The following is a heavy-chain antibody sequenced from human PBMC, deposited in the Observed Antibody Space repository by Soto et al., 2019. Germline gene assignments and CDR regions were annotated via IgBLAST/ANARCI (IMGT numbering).Heavy chain of an antibody. CDR3: ARETAIPLNRSDP. J-gene: IGHJ5*02. CDR2: ISSSGSTI. Sequence: EVQLVESGGGLVQPGGSLRLSCAASGFTFSSYSMNWVRQAPGKGLVWVSYISSSGSTIFSADSVQGRFTISRDNAKTSLYLQTHSLRDQATAVYYCARETAIPLNRSDPWGQGTLVTVSS. CDR1: GFTFSSYS. V-gene: IGHV3-48*02.